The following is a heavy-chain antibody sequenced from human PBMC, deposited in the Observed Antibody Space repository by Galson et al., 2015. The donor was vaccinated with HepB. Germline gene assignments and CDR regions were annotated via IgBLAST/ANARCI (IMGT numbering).Heavy chain of an antibody. CDR2: ISYDGSNK. J-gene: IGHJ6*02. CDR1: GFTFSSYA. V-gene: IGHV3-30-3*01. Sequence: SLRLSCAASGFTFSSYAMHWVRQAPGKGLEWVAVISYDGSNKYYADSVKGRFTISRDNSKNTLYLQMNSLRAEDTAVYYCARGDYYYYYGMDVWGQGTTVTVSS. CDR3: ARGDYYYYYGMDV.